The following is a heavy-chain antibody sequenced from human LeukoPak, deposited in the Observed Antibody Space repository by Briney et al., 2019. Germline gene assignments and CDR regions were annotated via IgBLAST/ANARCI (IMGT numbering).Heavy chain of an antibody. Sequence: ASVKVSCKASGYTFTSYYMHWVRQAPGQGLEWMGVINPSGSSTSYAQKFQGRVTMTTDTSTSTAYMELRSLRSDDTAVYYCARVTHGSGRYYYYYYMDVWGKGTTVTISS. CDR3: ARVTHGSGRYYYYYYMDV. J-gene: IGHJ6*03. D-gene: IGHD3-10*01. V-gene: IGHV1-46*01. CDR2: INPSGSST. CDR1: GYTFTSYY.